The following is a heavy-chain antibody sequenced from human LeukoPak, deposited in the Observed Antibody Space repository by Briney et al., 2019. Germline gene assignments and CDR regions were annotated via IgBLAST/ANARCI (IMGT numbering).Heavy chain of an antibody. D-gene: IGHD2-21*02. CDR2: ISPKTDGGTT. Sequence: GGSLRLSCAASGFSFSNTWMTWVRLGPGKGLEWVGRISPKTDGGTTDYAAPVKGRFTISRDDSKNTLYLQMNSLKTEDTAVYYCIKSSGDWHWGQGTLVTDSS. CDR3: IKSSGDWH. CDR1: GFSFSNTW. J-gene: IGHJ4*02. V-gene: IGHV3-15*01.